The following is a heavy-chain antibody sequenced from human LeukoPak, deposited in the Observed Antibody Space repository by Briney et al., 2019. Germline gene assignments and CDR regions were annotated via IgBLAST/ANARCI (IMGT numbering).Heavy chain of an antibody. J-gene: IGHJ4*02. CDR2: IYYSGST. CDR3: ARDSSIYGSGSYDY. D-gene: IGHD3-10*01. CDR1: GGSFSGYY. V-gene: IGHV4-34*09. Sequence: PSETLSLTCAVYGGSFSGYYWSWIRQPPGKGLEWIGYIYYSGSTYYNPSLKSRVTISVDTSKNQFSLKLSSVTAADTAVYYCARDSSIYGSGSYDYWGQGTLVTVSS.